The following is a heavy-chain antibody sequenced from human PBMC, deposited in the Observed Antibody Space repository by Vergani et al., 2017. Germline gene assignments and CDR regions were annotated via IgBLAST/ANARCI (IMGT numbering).Heavy chain of an antibody. J-gene: IGHJ6*02. CDR2: IDPSDSYT. CDR1: GYSFTSYW. Sequence: EVQLVQSGAEVKKPGESLRISCKGSGYSFTSYWISWVRQMPGKGLEWMGRIDPSDSYTNYSPSFQGHVTISADKSISTAYLQWSSLKASDTAMYYCASALGAKWYYYGMEVWGQGTTVTVSS. V-gene: IGHV5-10-1*01. D-gene: IGHD1-26*01. CDR3: ASALGAKWYYYGMEV.